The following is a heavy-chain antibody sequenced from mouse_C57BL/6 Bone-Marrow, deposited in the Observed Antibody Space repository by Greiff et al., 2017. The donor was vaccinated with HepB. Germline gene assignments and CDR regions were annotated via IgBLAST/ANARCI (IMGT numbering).Heavy chain of an antibody. D-gene: IGHD4-1*01. CDR2: INPSTGGT. CDR1: GYSFTGYY. V-gene: IGHV1-42*01. Sequence: EVKLQESGPELVKPGASVKISCKASGYSFTGYYMNWVKQSPEKSLEWIGEINPSTGGTTYNQKFKAKATLTVDKSSSTAYMQLKSLTSEDSAVYYCAITGTLGYWGQGTTLTVSS. CDR3: AITGTLGY. J-gene: IGHJ2*01.